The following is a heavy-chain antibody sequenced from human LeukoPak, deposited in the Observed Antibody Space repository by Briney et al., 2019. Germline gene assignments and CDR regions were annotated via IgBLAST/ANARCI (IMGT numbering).Heavy chain of an antibody. CDR3: ARDWAPFNENWFDP. D-gene: IGHD1-1*01. CDR1: GFTFSNYY. Sequence: GGSLRLSCGASGFTFSNYYMSWIRQAPGEGLEWVSYIDTTGSKTDYADSVKGRFTISRDNAKNSLYLQMNSLRAEDTAVYYCARDWAPFNENWFDPRGQGTLVTVSS. CDR2: IDTTGSKT. J-gene: IGHJ5*02. V-gene: IGHV3-11*06.